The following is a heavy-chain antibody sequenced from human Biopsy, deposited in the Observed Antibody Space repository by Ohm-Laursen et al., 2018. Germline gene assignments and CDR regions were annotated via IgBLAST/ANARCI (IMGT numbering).Heavy chain of an antibody. D-gene: IGHD3-10*01. CDR3: ARAPPLIRGVVESWFDP. J-gene: IGHJ5*02. CDR1: GGYISHYY. Sequence: TLSLTCTVSGGYISHYYWTWIRQPAGQGLEWIGRIYITGETDYSPSLKSRVTMSVDSSKKQFSLKLKSVTAADTAIYYCARAPPLIRGVVESWFDPWGQGILVTVSS. V-gene: IGHV4-4*07. CDR2: IYITGET.